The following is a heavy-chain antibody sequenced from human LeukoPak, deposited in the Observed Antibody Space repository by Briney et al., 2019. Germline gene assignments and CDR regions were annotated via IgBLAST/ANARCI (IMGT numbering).Heavy chain of an antibody. J-gene: IGHJ4*02. CDR1: GFTFSSYG. D-gene: IGHD3-22*01. CDR3: ARDYDSSGYYYPSY. V-gene: IGHV3-30*02. CDR2: IRYDGSNK. Sequence: GGSLRLSCAASGFTFSSYGMHWVRQAPGKGLEWVAFIRYDGSNKYYADSVKGRFTISRDNSKNTLYLQMNSLRAEDTAVYYCARDYDSSGYYYPSYWGRGTLVTVSS.